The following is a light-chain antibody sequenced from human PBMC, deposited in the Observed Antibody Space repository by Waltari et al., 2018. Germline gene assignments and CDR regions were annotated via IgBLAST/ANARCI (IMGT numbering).Light chain of an antibody. CDR1: SSDIGAHKF. Sequence: QSALTQPASVSGSPGQSITISCTGTSSDIGAHKFVSWYQQHPGKVPRVIIYNVNERPSRISSRFSGSKSGNTASLTISGLQPDDEADYYCGSYRGSNIYVFGTGTKVTVL. CDR3: GSYRGSNIYV. CDR2: NVN. V-gene: IGLV2-14*03. J-gene: IGLJ1*01.